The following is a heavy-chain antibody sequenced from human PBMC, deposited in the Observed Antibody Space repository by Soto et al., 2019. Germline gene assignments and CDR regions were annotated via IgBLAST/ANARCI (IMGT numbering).Heavy chain of an antibody. Sequence: PSETLSLTCPVSGDSISSRGFYWNWIRHLPGKGLEWIGYISYSGATYYNPSLKSRLTISMDTSNNHFSLNLTSVTAADTAVYYCARQSTMTGNCYFDYRCPGTLVTVSS. CDR2: ISYSGAT. CDR3: ARQSTMTGNCYFDY. CDR1: GDSISSRGFY. D-gene: IGHD3-9*01. J-gene: IGHJ4*02. V-gene: IGHV4-31*03.